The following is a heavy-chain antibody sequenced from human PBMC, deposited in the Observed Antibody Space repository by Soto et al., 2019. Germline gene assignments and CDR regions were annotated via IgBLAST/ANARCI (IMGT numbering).Heavy chain of an antibody. CDR2: IRSKANSYAT. D-gene: IGHD6-19*01. CDR3: TRRDSSGWYRGGWFYYGMDV. J-gene: IGHJ6*02. Sequence: GGSLRLSCAASGFTFSGSAMHWVRQASGKGLGWVGRIRSKANSYATAYAALVKGRFTISRDDATNTAYLQMNSLKTEDTAVYYCTRRDSSGWYRGGWFYYGMDVWGQGTTVTVSS. CDR1: GFTFSGSA. V-gene: IGHV3-73*01.